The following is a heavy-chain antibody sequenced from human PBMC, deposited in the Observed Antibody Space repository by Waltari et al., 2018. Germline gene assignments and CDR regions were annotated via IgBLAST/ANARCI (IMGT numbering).Heavy chain of an antibody. CDR1: GYTFSDYW. CDR3: ARLARNGTYSYFDY. Sequence: EVQLVQSGAEVKKPGESLKISCKGSGYTFSDYWIAWVRQMPGEGLEWMGIIYPGESKTSYSPSFQGQVSIAADKSITTAYLQCSSLKASDSAMYYCARLARNGTYSYFDYWGQGTLVTVSS. CDR2: IYPGESKT. J-gene: IGHJ4*02. D-gene: IGHD1-26*01. V-gene: IGHV5-51*01.